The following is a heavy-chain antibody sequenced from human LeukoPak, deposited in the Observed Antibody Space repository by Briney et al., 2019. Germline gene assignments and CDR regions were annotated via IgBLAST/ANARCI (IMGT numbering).Heavy chain of an antibody. CDR1: GGSISSGGYY. D-gene: IGHD3-22*01. CDR3: ARIWARSGYYYFDY. J-gene: IGHJ4*02. CDR2: IYHSGST. V-gene: IGHV4-30-2*01. Sequence: SETLSLTCTVSGGSISSGGYYWSWIRQPPGKGLEWIGYIYHSGSTYYNPSLKSRVTISVDRSKNQFSLKLSSVTAADTAVYYCARIWARSGYYYFDYWGQGTLVTVSS.